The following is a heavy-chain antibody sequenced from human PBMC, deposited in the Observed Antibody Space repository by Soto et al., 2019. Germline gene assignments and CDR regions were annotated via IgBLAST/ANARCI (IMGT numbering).Heavy chain of an antibody. CDR2: IIPVFRSA. D-gene: IGHD2-21*02. CDR3: ARRYCASDNCPLFYYFVDL. Sequence: VQLVQSGAEVKKTGSSVKVSCKASGGTFNKFAFSWVRQAPGQGFEWMGGIIPVFRSANYEQRFRGRITITADEYKSTVYLYLNELRSDDTAVYYCARRYCASDNCPLFYYFVDLWGLGTTVTVAS. J-gene: IGHJ6*02. CDR1: GGTFNKFA. V-gene: IGHV1-69*01.